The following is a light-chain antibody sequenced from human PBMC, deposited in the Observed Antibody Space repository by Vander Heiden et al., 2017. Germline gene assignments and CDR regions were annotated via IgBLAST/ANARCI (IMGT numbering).Light chain of an antibody. Sequence: EIVLTQSPGTLSLSPGERATLSCRASQSVSSSYLAWYQQKPGRAPRLLIYGASSRATGIPDRFSGSGSGTDFTLTISRLEPEDFAVYYCHQYGSSPFTFGHGTKVDIK. CDR3: HQYGSSPFT. V-gene: IGKV3-20*01. CDR1: QSVSSSY. CDR2: GAS. J-gene: IGKJ3*01.